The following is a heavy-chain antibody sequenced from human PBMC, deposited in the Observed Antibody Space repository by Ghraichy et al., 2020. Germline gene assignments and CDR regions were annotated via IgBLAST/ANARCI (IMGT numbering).Heavy chain of an antibody. CDR1: GFTFSNYG. J-gene: IGHJ6*02. CDR3: AKRAVAVAGNGMDV. CDR2: IRIDGSSY. Sequence: LSLTCAASGFTFSNYGMHWVRQAPGKGLEWVAFIRIDGSSYYYSDSVKGRFTISRDNSKNTLYLQMNSLRTEDTAIYYCAKRAVAVAGNGMDVWGQGTTVTVSS. D-gene: IGHD6-19*01. V-gene: IGHV3-30*02.